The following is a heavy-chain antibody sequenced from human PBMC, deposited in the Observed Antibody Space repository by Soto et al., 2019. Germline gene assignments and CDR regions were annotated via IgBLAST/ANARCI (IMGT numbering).Heavy chain of an antibody. J-gene: IGHJ4*02. V-gene: IGHV1-18*01. D-gene: IGHD5-12*01. CDR1: GYTFTSYG. CDR3: ARDTGYESDY. Sequence: QVQLVQSGAEVKKPGASVKVSCKASGYTFTSYGISWVRQAPGQGLAWTGWISAYNGNTNYALKLQGRGTMTTDTSTSTADMELRSLRSDGTAVYYCARDTGYESDYWGQGTLVTVSS. CDR2: ISAYNGNT.